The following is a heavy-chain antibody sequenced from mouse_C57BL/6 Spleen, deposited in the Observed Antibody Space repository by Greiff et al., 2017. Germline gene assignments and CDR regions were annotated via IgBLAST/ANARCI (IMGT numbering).Heavy chain of an antibody. CDR2: ISSGGDYI. CDR1: GFTFSSYA. D-gene: IGHD3-2*02. Sequence: EVMLVESGEGLVKPGGSLKLSCAASGFTFSSYAMSWVRQTPEKRLEWVAYISSGGDYIYYADTVKGRFTISRDNARNTLYLQKSCLKCENTAMYYCARDRTAQDEYAMDYWGQGTSVTVSS. V-gene: IGHV5S21*01. CDR3: ARDRTAQDEYAMDY. J-gene: IGHJ4*01.